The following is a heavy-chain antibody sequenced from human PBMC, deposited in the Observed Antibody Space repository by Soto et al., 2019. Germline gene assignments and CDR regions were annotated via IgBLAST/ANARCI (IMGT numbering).Heavy chain of an antibody. J-gene: IGHJ4*02. CDR1: GGSFSGYY. V-gene: IGHV4-34*12. CDR2: IFHTGST. CDR3: ARHYPIGNNWNYFDY. D-gene: IGHD1-1*01. Sequence: PSETLSLTCAVYGGSFSGYYWSWIRQPPGKGLEWIGDIFHTGSTNYNPSLKSRVTISVDTSKNQFSLKLSSVTAADTAVYYCARHYPIGNNWNYFDYWGQGTLVTVSS.